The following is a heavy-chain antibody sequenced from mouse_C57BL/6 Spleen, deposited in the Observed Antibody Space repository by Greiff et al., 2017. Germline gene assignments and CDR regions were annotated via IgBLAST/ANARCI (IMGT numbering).Heavy chain of an antibody. V-gene: IGHV2-9-1*01. CDR3: ARNQEVTTLRAMDY. J-gene: IGHJ4*01. CDR2: IWTGGGT. Sequence: VQGVESGPGLVAPSQSLSITCTVSGFSLTSYAISWVRQPPGKGLEWLGVIWTGGGTNYNSALKSRLSISKDNSKSQVFLKMNSLQTDDTARYYCARNQEVTTLRAMDYWGQGTSVTVSS. D-gene: IGHD2-2*01. CDR1: GFSLTSYA.